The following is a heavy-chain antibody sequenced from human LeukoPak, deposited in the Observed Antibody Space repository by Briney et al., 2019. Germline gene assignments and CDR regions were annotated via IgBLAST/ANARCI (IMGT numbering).Heavy chain of an antibody. Sequence: PGGSLRLSCAASGFIFSSYDMHWVRQTTGKGPEWVSAIGTAGDSYYPGSVRGRFTIFRENAKNSLYLQMNSLRAGDTAVYYCARGAGTGFDYWGQGTLVTVSS. J-gene: IGHJ4*02. D-gene: IGHD6-19*01. CDR2: IGTAGDS. CDR1: GFIFSSYD. V-gene: IGHV3-13*01. CDR3: ARGAGTGFDY.